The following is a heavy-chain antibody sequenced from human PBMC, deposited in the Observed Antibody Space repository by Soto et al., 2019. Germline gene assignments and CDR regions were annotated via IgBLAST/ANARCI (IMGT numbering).Heavy chain of an antibody. V-gene: IGHV4-31*03. J-gene: IGHJ3*02. CDR1: GGSISSGGHY. Sequence: SETLSLTCTVSGGSISSGGHYWSWIRQHPGKGLEWIGYIYYSGSTSYNPSLKSRVTMSVDTSKNQFSLKLSSVTAADTAVYYCARSFTMIVVVTPDAFDIWGQGTMVTVSS. CDR2: IYYSGST. CDR3: ARSFTMIVVVTPDAFDI. D-gene: IGHD3-22*01.